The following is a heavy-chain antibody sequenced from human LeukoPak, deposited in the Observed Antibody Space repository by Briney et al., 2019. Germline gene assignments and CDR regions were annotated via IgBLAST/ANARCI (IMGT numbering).Heavy chain of an antibody. J-gene: IGHJ6*02. CDR1: GYTLTYYD. CDR3: ARVRGSYYHYGMDV. D-gene: IGHD1-26*01. CDR2: MNPNSGDT. Sequence: ASGKVSCKASGYTLTYYDINWVRQATGQGLEWMGWMNPNSGDTGYAQKFQGRATMTRNTSISTVYMELSSLRSEDTAVYYCARVRGSYYHYGMDVWGQGTTVTVSS. V-gene: IGHV1-8*01.